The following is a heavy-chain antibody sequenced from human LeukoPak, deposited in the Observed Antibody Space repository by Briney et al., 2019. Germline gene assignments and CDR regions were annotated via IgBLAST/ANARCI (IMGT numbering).Heavy chain of an antibody. D-gene: IGHD6-13*01. CDR1: GYTFTTYF. J-gene: IGHJ4*02. V-gene: IGHV1-46*01. CDR2: INPSGGST. Sequence: ASVKVSCKASGYTFTTYFMHWVRQAPGQGLEWMGIINPSGGSTSYAQKFQGRVTMTRDTSTSTVYMELSSLRSEDTAVYYCARDLAQQHPFDYWGQGTLVTASS. CDR3: ARDLAQQHPFDY.